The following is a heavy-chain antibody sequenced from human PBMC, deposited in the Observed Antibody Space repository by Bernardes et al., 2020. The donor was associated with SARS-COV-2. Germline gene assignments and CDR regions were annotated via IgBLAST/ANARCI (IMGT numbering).Heavy chain of an antibody. CDR3: TTAPYDYVWGSPG. CDR1: GLTFSNAW. Sequence: GYLRLSSAASGLTFSNAWMNWVRQAPWKGLEWVGRLKSKTDGGTTDYAAPVKGRFTISRDDSKNTLYLQMNSLKTEDTAVYYCTTAPYDYVWGSPGWGQGTLVTVSS. CDR2: LKSKTDGGTT. J-gene: IGHJ4*02. D-gene: IGHD3-16*01. V-gene: IGHV3-15*07.